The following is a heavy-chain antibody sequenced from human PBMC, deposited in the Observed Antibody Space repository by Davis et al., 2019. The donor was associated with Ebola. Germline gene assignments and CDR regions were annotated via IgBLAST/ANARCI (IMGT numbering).Heavy chain of an antibody. D-gene: IGHD6-13*01. CDR1: GFTFSSYG. V-gene: IGHV3-30*02. J-gene: IGHJ6*02. CDR3: ARVQTGLAAVRPYYYGMDV. CDR2: IRYDGSNK. Sequence: GESLKISCAASGFTFSSYGMHWVRQAPGKGLEWVAFIRYDGSNKYYADSVKGRFTISRDNSKNTLYLQMNSLRAEDTAVYYCARVQTGLAAVRPYYYGMDVWGQGTTVTVSS.